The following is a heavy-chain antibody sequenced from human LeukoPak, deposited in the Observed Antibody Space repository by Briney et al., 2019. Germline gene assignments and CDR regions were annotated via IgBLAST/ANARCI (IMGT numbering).Heavy chain of an antibody. CDR1: GFTFSSYG. D-gene: IGHD3-22*01. Sequence: PGGSLRLSCAASGFTFSSYGMHWVRQAPGKGLEWVAFIRYDKNNKYYADSEKGRFTISRDNSKNTLYLQMNSLRAEDTAVYYCAKDLLSYYDRSGYAPGFDYWGQGTLVTVSS. CDR3: AKDLLSYYDRSGYAPGFDY. V-gene: IGHV3-30*02. J-gene: IGHJ4*02. CDR2: IRYDKNNK.